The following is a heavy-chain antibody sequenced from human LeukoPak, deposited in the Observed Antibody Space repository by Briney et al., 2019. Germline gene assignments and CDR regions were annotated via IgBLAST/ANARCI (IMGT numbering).Heavy chain of an antibody. J-gene: IGHJ4*02. V-gene: IGHV4-59*01. D-gene: IGHD7-27*01. CDR2: IYYSGST. Sequence: SETLSLTCTVSGGSIGSYYWSWIRQPPGKGLEWIGYIYYSGSTNYNPSLKSRVTISVDTSKNQFSLKLSSVTAADTAVYYCARAELGSPSHFDYWGQGTLVTVSS. CDR3: ARAELGSPSHFDY. CDR1: GGSIGSYY.